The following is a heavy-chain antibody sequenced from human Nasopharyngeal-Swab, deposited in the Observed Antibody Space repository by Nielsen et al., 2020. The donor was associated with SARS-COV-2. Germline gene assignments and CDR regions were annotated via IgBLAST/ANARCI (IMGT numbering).Heavy chain of an antibody. Sequence: GESLKISRAASGFTFSSYGMHWVRQAPGKGLEWVAVIWYDGSNKYYADSVKGRFTISRDNSKNTLYLQMNSLRAEDTAVYYCARDSMALFDYWGQGTLVTVSS. CDR2: IWYDGSNK. CDR1: GFTFSSYG. CDR3: ARDSMALFDY. J-gene: IGHJ4*02. D-gene: IGHD2/OR15-2a*01. V-gene: IGHV3-33*08.